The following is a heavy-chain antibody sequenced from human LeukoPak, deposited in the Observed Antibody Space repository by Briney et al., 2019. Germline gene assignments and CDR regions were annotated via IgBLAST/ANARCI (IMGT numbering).Heavy chain of an antibody. CDR1: GGSFSGYY. V-gene: IGHV4-34*01. CDR2: INHSGST. J-gene: IGHJ4*02. Sequence: SETLSLTCAVYGGSFSGYYWSWIRQPPGKGLEWIGEINHSGSTNYNPSLKSRVTISVDTSKNQFSLKLSSVTAADTAVYYCAREYCSSTSCYTPGLFDYWGQGTLVTVSS. CDR3: AREYCSSTSCYTPGLFDY. D-gene: IGHD2-2*02.